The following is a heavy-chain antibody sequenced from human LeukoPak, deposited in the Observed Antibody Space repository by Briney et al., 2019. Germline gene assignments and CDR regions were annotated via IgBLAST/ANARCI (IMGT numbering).Heavy chain of an antibody. Sequence: SETLSLTCAVSGGSFSGYYWTWIRQPPGKGLEWIGEINHSGSANYNPSLKSRVTISVDTSKNQFSLKLSSVTAADTAVYYCASLMRYCSSTSCYTSSKNAFDIWGQGTMVTVSS. CDR1: GGSFSGYY. J-gene: IGHJ3*02. D-gene: IGHD2-2*02. CDR2: INHSGSA. V-gene: IGHV4-34*01. CDR3: ASLMRYCSSTSCYTSSKNAFDI.